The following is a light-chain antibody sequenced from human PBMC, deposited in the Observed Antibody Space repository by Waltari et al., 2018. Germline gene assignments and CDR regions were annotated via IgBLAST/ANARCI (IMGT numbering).Light chain of an antibody. V-gene: IGKV3-15*01. CDR3: QHYQT. CDR1: ENIRSN. Sequence: TVMTQSPATLSVSPGETVTLSCRARENIRSNLAWYQHKPGQAPRLLIYTASTRDTGVPARFSGSGSGTEFVLTINNLQSEDFAVYYCQHYQTFGQGTKVEVK. CDR2: TAS. J-gene: IGKJ1*01.